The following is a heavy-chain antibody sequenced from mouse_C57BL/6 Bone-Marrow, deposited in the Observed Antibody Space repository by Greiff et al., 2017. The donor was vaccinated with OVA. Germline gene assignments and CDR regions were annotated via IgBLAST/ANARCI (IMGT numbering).Heavy chain of an antibody. CDR3: ERPQLGGDAMDD. J-gene: IGHJ4*01. CDR2: ISSGGSYP. D-gene: IGHD4-1*02. CDR1: GFTFSSYG. Sequence: EVTLQESGGDLVKPGGSLKLSCAASGFTFSSYGMSWVRQTPDKRLEWVATISSGGSYPYYPDSVKGRFTISRDNAKNTLYLQMSSLKAEDTAMDYCERPQLGGDAMDDWGQGTSVTVSS. V-gene: IGHV5-6*01.